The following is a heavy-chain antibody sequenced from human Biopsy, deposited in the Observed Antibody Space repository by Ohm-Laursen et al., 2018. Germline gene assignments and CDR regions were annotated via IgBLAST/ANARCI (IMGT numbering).Heavy chain of an antibody. D-gene: IGHD3-10*01. CDR2: MNPDSGGT. CDR1: GHTLTGHY. J-gene: IGHJ5*02. Sequence: GASVKVSCKASGHTLTGHYMHWVRQAPGQGPEWMGWMNPDSGGTKYAQKFQGRVTMTRDTSISTAYMELSSLRSDDTAVYYCARDSGDGSGNYGDCFDPWGQGTLVTVSS. CDR3: ARDSGDGSGNYGDCFDP. V-gene: IGHV1-2*02.